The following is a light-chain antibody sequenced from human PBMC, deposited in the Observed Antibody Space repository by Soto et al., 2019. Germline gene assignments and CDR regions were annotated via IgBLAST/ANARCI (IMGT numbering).Light chain of an antibody. V-gene: IGLV2-11*01. J-gene: IGLJ2*01. CDR2: DVS. CDR3: CSYAGAYSI. CDR1: TSDVGGYNY. Sequence: QSALTQPRSVSGSPGQSVTISCTGTTSDVGGYNYVSWYQQPPGRAPKLIISDVSKRPSGFPERFSGSKSGNTASLTISGLQAEAEADYYCCSYAGAYSIFGGGTKVTVL.